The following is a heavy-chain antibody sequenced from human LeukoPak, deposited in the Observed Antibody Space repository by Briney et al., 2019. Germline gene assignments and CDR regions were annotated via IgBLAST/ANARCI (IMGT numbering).Heavy chain of an antibody. CDR2: IHTSGST. V-gene: IGHV4-4*07. Sequence: PSETLSLTCTVSGGSMSSYHWSWIRQPAGKGLEWIGQIHTSGSTNYNPPLKSRVTVSIDTPENQLSLTIRSVTAADTAIYYCARRHISSGWSFDYWGQGTLVTVSS. D-gene: IGHD6-19*01. J-gene: IGHJ4*02. CDR3: ARRHISSGWSFDY. CDR1: GGSMSSYH.